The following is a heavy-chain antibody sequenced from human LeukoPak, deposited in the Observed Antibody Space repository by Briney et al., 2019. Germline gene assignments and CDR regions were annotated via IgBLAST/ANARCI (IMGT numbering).Heavy chain of an antibody. V-gene: IGHV6-1*01. CDR3: TRDGIRVLDY. J-gene: IGHJ4*02. CDR1: GDSVSSNSAA. D-gene: IGHD1-1*01. Sequence: SQTLLLTCGISGDSVSSNSAAWNWIRQSPSRGLEWLGRTYYRSKWYNDYAVSVKSRIVINPDTSKNQFSLQLSSVTPEDTAVYYCTRDGIRVLDYRGQGILVTVSS. CDR2: TYYRSKWYN.